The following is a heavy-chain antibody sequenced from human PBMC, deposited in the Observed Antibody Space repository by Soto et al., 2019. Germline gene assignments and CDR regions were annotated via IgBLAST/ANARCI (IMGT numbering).Heavy chain of an antibody. CDR1: GGSIGSYY. D-gene: IGHD4-17*01. V-gene: IGHV4-59*01. CDR2: IYYSGST. Sequence: SETLSLTCTVSGGSIGSYYWSWIRQPPGKGLEWIGYIYYSGSTNYNPSLKSRVTISVDTSKNQFSLKLSSVTAADTAVYYCARDSDYGDYVHYWGQGTLVTVSS. CDR3: ARDSDYGDYVHY. J-gene: IGHJ4*02.